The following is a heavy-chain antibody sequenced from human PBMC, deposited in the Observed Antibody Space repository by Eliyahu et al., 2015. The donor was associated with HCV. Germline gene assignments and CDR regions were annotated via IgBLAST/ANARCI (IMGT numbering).Heavy chain of an antibody. D-gene: IGHD4-17*01. CDR2: IYSSGTT. Sequence: EVQLVESGGALIQPGGSLRLSCAASGFDISGIYMSWVRQAPGKGPEWVSFIYSSGTTAYADSVKGRFTISRDISRNMVFLQMTSLRADDTAVYYCARVYGDYTLDHWGHGTLVAVSS. CDR1: GFDISGIY. V-gene: IGHV3-53*01. J-gene: IGHJ4*01. CDR3: ARVYGDYTLDH.